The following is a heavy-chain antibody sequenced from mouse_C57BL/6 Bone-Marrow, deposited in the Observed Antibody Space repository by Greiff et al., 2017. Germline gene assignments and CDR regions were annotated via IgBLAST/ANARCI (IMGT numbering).Heavy chain of an antibody. CDR2: INPNNGGT. D-gene: IGHD1-1*01. V-gene: IGHV1-26*01. J-gene: IGHJ3*01. CDR3: AREFYYGSSYGGFAY. CDR1: GYTFTDYY. Sequence: EVQLQQSGPELVKPGASVKISCKASGYTFTDYYMNWVKQSHGKSLEWIGDINPNNGGTSYNQKFKGKATLTVDKSSSTAYMELRSLTSEDSAVYYCAREFYYGSSYGGFAYWGQGTLVTVSA.